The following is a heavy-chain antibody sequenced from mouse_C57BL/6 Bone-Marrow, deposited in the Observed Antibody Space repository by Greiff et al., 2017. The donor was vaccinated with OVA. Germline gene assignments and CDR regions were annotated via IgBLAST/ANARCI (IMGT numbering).Heavy chain of an antibody. V-gene: IGHV1-64*01. CDR3: ARGGQLRLPGFAY. Sequence: QVQLQQPGAELVKPGASVKLSCKASGYTFTSYWMHWVKQRPGQGLEWIGMIHPNSGSTNYNEKFKSKATLTVDKSSSTAYMQLSSLTSEDSAVYYCARGGQLRLPGFAYWGRGTLVTVSA. D-gene: IGHD3-2*02. CDR2: IHPNSGST. CDR1: GYTFTSYW. J-gene: IGHJ3*01.